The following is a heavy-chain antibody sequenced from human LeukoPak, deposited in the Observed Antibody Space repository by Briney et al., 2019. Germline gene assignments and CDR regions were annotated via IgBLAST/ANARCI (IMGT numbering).Heavy chain of an antibody. V-gene: IGHV4-30-2*01. Sequence: SQTLSLTCAVSGGSISSGGYSWSWIRQPPGKGLEWIGYVYHSGSTYYNPSLKSRVTISVDRPKNQFSLKLSSVTAADTAVYYCAREPRPNWFDPWGQGTLVTVSS. J-gene: IGHJ5*02. CDR3: AREPRPNWFDP. CDR1: GGSISSGGYS. CDR2: VYHSGST.